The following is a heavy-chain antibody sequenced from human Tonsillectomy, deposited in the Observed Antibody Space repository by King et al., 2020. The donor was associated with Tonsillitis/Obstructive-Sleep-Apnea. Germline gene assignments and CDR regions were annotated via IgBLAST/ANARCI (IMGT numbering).Heavy chain of an antibody. Sequence: VQLVESGGGLVKPVGSLRLSCAASGFTFSDYYMSWIRQAPGKRLEWVSYISSSSSYTNYADSVKGRFTISRDNAKNSLYLQMNSLRAEDTAVYYCARGVKYYYYYMDVWGKGTTVTVSS. D-gene: IGHD4-23*01. V-gene: IGHV3-11*05. J-gene: IGHJ6*03. CDR1: GFTFSDYY. CDR2: ISSSSSYT. CDR3: ARGVKYYYYYMDV.